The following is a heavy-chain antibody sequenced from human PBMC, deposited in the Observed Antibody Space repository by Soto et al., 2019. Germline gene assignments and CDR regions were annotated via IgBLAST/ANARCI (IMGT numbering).Heavy chain of an antibody. J-gene: IGHJ4*02. CDR3: ANVGDHTSL. D-gene: IGHD4-17*01. Sequence: PGGSLSLSCAASGFTFSSSAMSWVRQAPGKGLEWVSGISGSGDRTDYADSVKGRFTISRDNSKNTLYLQMNSLRAEDTAVYYSANVGDHTSLWGQGALVTVSS. V-gene: IGHV3-23*01. CDR2: ISGSGDRT. CDR1: GFTFSSSA.